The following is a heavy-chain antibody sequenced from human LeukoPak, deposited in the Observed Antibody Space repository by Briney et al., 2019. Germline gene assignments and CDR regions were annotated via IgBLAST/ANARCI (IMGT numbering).Heavy chain of an antibody. V-gene: IGHV3-23*01. D-gene: IGHD3-22*01. CDR3: AKDMAQYHYDRRGYFEYFQH. J-gene: IGHJ1*01. CDR2: ISGSGGST. CDR1: GFTFSSYA. Sequence: PGGSLRFSCAASGFTFSSYAMSWVRQAPGKGLEWVSAISGSGGSTYYADSVKGRLTISRANSKNPLYRQMNSLRAEVTAVYYCAKDMAQYHYDRRGYFEYFQHWGQATLV.